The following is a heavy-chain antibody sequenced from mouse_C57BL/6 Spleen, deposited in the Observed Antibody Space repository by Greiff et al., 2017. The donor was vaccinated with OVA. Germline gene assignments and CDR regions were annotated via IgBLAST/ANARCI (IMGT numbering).Heavy chain of an antibody. CDR2: INPNNGGT. Sequence: EVQLQQSGPELVKPGASVKISCKASGYTFTDYYMNWVKQSHGKSLEWIGDINPNNGGTSYNQKFKGKATLTVDKSSSTAYMELRSLTSEDSAVYYCARQGVYDGYPWFAYWGQGTLVTVSA. D-gene: IGHD2-3*01. CDR3: ARQGVYDGYPWFAY. J-gene: IGHJ3*01. CDR1: GYTFTDYY. V-gene: IGHV1-26*01.